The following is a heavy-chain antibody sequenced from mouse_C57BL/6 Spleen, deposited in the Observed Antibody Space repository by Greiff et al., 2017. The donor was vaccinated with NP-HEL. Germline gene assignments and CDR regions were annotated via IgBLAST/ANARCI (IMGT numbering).Heavy chain of an antibody. CDR2: ISGGGSYT. Sequence: DVMLVESGGGLVKPGGSLKLSCAASGFTFSSYAMSWVRQTPEKRLEWVATISGGGSYTYYPENVKGRFPISRENAKTNLYLQMSHLKSEDTAMYYCAREGWDNCRDYWGQGTTLTVSS. D-gene: IGHD1-3*01. V-gene: IGHV5-4*01. CDR1: GFTFSSYA. J-gene: IGHJ2*01. CDR3: AREGWDNCRDY.